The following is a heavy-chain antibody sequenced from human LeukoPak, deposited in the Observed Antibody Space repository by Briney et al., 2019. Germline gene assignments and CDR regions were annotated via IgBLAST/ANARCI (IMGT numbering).Heavy chain of an antibody. J-gene: IGHJ4*02. CDR2: ISGSGGST. CDR3: AKDTIFGVVPDY. Sequence: PGGSLRLSCAASGFTVSSNYMSWVRQAPGKGLEWVSAISGSGGSTYYADSVKGRFTISRDNSKNTLYLQMNSLRAEDTAVYYCAKDTIFGVVPDYWGQGTLVSVSS. D-gene: IGHD3-3*01. CDR1: GFTVSSNY. V-gene: IGHV3-23*01.